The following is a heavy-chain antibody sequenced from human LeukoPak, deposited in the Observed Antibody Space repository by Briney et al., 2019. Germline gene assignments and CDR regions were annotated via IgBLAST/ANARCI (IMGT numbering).Heavy chain of an antibody. CDR2: IKSKTDGGTT. CDR1: GFTFSNAW. D-gene: IGHD3-22*01. J-gene: IGHJ4*02. CDR3: TTDCHDSSGYYYDGVDY. V-gene: IGHV3-15*07. Sequence: PGGSLRLSCAASGFTFSNAWMNWVRQAPGKGLEWVGRIKSKTDGGTTDYAAPVKGRFTISRDDSKNTLYLQMNSLKTEDTAVYYCTTDCHDSSGYYYDGVDYWGQGTLVTVSS.